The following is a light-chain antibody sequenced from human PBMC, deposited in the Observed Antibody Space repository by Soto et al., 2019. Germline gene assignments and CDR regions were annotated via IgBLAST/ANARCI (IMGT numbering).Light chain of an antibody. CDR2: GAS. V-gene: IGKV3-20*01. CDR1: QTVSSTY. CDR3: QQYEYLVT. J-gene: IGKJ1*01. Sequence: IVLTQSPVTLSLSPGETATLSCRASQTVSSTYLAWYQHKPGRAPRLLIDGASSRAAGIPDRFSGSWSGTYFTLTISILEPEDLAVYYCQQYEYLVTFGQGTKVDI.